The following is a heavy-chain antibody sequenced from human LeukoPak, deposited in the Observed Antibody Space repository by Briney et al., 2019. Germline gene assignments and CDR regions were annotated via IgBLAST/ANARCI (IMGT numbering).Heavy chain of an antibody. CDR3: VRNLAVAGTCFDS. CDR1: GITFSNYA. V-gene: IGHV3-7*03. D-gene: IGHD6-19*01. CDR2: IKQDGSDR. Sequence: GGSLRLSCVASGITFSNYAVSWVRQAPGTGLEWVANIKQDGSDRNYVTSVRGRFTISRDNAESSLYLQMNSLRVEDTAVYYCVRNLAVAGTCFDSWGQGTLVTVSS. J-gene: IGHJ4*02.